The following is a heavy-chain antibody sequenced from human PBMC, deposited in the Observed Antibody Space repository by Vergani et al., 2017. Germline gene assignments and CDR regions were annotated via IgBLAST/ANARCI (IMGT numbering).Heavy chain of an antibody. CDR3: AKDLSYSTAWPHFDS. CDR1: GFSFRGHG. D-gene: IGHD4-11*01. J-gene: IGHJ4*02. V-gene: IGHV3-30*18. CDR2: ISYDGDRR. Sequence: VQLVESGGGLVKRGGSLRLSCAASGFSFRGHGMHWVRQAPGKGLEWVAMISYDGDRRDYGDFAKGRFTISRDSSKTVYLQMNSLRVEDTAMYFCAKDLSYSTAWPHFDSRVQGTLVTVSS.